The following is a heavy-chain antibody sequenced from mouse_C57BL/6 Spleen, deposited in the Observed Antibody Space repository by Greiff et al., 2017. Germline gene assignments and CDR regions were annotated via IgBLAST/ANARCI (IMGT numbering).Heavy chain of an antibody. CDR3: ARRGLLRYYFDY. J-gene: IGHJ2*01. CDR2: INPNNGGT. Sequence: DVKLQESGPELVKPGASVKIPCKASGYTFTDYNMDWVKQSHGKSLEWIGDINPNNGGTIYNQKFKGKATLTVDKSSSTAYMELRSLTSEDTAVYYCARRGLLRYYFDYWGQGTTLTVSS. CDR1: GYTFTDYN. D-gene: IGHD1-1*01. V-gene: IGHV1-18*01.